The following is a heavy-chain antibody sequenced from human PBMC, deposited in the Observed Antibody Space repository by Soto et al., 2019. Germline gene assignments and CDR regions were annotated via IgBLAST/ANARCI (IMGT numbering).Heavy chain of an antibody. J-gene: IGHJ4*02. CDR3: ATDRLLAARLLLYFDS. Sequence: RRLSCAASGFTFDNYAMSWVRQAPGKGLEWVSSVGGRGVKTFYADSVEGRFTISRDNSKNTVYLEMNGLRAEDSATYYCATDRLLAARLLLYFDSWGQGTPVTVSS. D-gene: IGHD6-6*01. CDR1: GFTFDNYA. CDR2: VGGRGVKT. V-gene: IGHV3-23*01.